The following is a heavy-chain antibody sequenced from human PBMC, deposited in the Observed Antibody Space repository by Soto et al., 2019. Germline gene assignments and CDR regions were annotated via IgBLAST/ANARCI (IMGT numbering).Heavy chain of an antibody. D-gene: IGHD3-10*01. Sequence: GGSLRLSCTASGFTLQNYAMAWVRQAPGKGLEWVSTLIGGHYGTAYSYSVKGRFTVSRDNSKNCLYLQMNSLGVEDTAMYFCAKGKSTGDIDWFDPWGQGSLVTVYS. V-gene: IGHV3-23*01. J-gene: IGHJ5*02. CDR2: LIGGHYGT. CDR3: AKGKSTGDIDWFDP. CDR1: GFTLQNYA.